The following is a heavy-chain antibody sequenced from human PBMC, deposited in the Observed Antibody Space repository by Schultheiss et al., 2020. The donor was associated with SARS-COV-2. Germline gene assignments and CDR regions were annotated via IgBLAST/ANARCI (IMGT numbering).Heavy chain of an antibody. CDR2: IYYSGST. CDR3: ARGAGRQVLLEYHYYGMGV. V-gene: IGHV4-30-4*08. J-gene: IGHJ6*02. Sequence: SETLSLTCAVYGGPFSNYAWTWIRQSPGKGLEWIGYIYYSGSTYYNPSLKSRVTMSLDSSKNQLSLRLTSVTAADTAVYFCARGAGRQVLLEYHYYGMGVWGQGTTVTVSS. CDR1: GGPFSNYA. D-gene: IGHD3-3*01.